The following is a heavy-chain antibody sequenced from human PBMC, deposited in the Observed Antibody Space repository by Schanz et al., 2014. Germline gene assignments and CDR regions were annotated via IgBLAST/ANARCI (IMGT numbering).Heavy chain of an antibody. Sequence: VQLVESGGGLVQPRGSLRLSCVASGFTFSNYDIHWVRQAPGKGLEWVALIYYNGTNKYYADSVKGRFTISRDNSKNTLFLQMSSLRAEDTAVYYCARDGDFDYWGQGTLVTVSS. CDR1: GFTFSNYD. J-gene: IGHJ4*02. CDR2: IYYNGTNK. V-gene: IGHV3-33*01. CDR3: ARDGDFDY.